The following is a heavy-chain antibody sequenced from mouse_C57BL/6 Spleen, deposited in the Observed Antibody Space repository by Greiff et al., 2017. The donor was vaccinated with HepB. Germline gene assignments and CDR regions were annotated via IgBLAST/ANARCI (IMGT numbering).Heavy chain of an antibody. Sequence: VQLQQSGPELVKPGASVKISCKASGYAFSSSWMNWVKQRPGKGLEWIGRIYPGDGDTNYNGKFKGKATLTADKSSSTAYMQLSSLTSEDSAVYFCASGDYAMDYWGQGTSVTVSS. CDR1: GYAFSSSW. J-gene: IGHJ4*01. CDR2: IYPGDGDT. CDR3: ASGDYAMDY. V-gene: IGHV1-82*01.